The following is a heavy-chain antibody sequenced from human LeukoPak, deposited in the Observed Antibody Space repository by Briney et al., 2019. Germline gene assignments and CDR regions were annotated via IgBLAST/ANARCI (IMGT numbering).Heavy chain of an antibody. CDR2: ISGSGGST. J-gene: IGHJ5*02. Sequence: GGSLRLSCAASGFTFSSYAMSWVRQAPGKGLEWVSAISGSGGSTYYADSVKGRFTISRDNSKNTLYLQMNSLRAEDTAVYYCAKPYYYGSGENWFDPWGQGTLVTVSS. CDR1: GFTFSSYA. CDR3: AKPYYYGSGENWFDP. D-gene: IGHD3-10*01. V-gene: IGHV3-23*01.